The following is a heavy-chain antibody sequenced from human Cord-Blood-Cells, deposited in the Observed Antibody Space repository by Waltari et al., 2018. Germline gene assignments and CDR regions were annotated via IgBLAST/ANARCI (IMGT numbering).Heavy chain of an antibody. CDR3: ARGISPDYSASFDY. J-gene: IGHJ4*02. CDR2: IKACNGNT. CDR1: GYTFTSYA. V-gene: IGHV1-3*01. D-gene: IGHD4-4*01. Sequence: QVQLVQSGAEVKKPGASVKVSCKASGYTFTSYAMHWVRQATGQWLEWMGCIKACNGNTKYSQKFQGRFTNNRDTSASTAYMELSSLSSEDTAVYYCARGISPDYSASFDYWGQGTLVTVSS.